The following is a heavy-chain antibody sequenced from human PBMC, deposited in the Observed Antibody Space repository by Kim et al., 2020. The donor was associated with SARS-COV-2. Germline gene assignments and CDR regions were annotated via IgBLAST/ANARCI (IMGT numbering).Heavy chain of an antibody. V-gene: IGHV5-51*01. CDR1: GYSFTSYW. Sequence: GESLKISCKGSGYSFTSYWIGWVRQMPGKVLEWMGIIYPGDSDTRYSPSFQGQVTISADKSISTAYLQWSSLKAADTAMYYCASRGWLRNDAFDIWGQGTMVTVSS. CDR2: IYPGDSDT. D-gene: IGHD3-22*01. J-gene: IGHJ3*02. CDR3: ASRGWLRNDAFDI.